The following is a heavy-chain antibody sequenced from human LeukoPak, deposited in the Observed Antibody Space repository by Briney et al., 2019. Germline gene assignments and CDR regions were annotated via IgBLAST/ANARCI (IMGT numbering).Heavy chain of an antibody. Sequence: GGSLRLSCAASGFTFSNHWMHWVRQAPGEGLVWVSRIKNDGSSTGYADSVKGRFTISRDNAKNTLYLQMHSLRAEDTAVYYCARGSEAAAGAFDYWGQGALVTVPS. J-gene: IGHJ4*02. D-gene: IGHD6-13*01. V-gene: IGHV3-74*01. CDR2: IKNDGSST. CDR1: GFTFSNHW. CDR3: ARGSEAAAGAFDY.